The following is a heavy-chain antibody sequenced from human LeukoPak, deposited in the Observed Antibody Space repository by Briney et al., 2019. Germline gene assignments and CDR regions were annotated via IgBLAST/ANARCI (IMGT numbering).Heavy chain of an antibody. D-gene: IGHD3-22*01. Sequence: GASVKVSCKASGYTFTSYDINWVRQATGQGLEWMGGIIPIFGTANYAQKFQGRVTITADESTSTAYMELSSLRSEDTAVYYCARSIVGEYYYDSSGYYYVSPFDYWGQGTLVTVSS. J-gene: IGHJ4*02. V-gene: IGHV1-69*13. CDR2: IIPIFGTA. CDR1: GYTFTSYD. CDR3: ARSIVGEYYYDSSGYYYVSPFDY.